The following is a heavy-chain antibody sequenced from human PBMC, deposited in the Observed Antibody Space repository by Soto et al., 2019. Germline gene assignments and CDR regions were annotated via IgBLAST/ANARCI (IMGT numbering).Heavy chain of an antibody. D-gene: IGHD3-9*01. CDR2: IRGSGGAT. Sequence: GGSLRPSCAASGFTLSSYDMGWVRQAPGKALEWISLIRGSGGATFYADSVEGRLTISRDISKNTLYLQMNSLRAKDSAVYYCTKDRGDNAGYPAFDIWGQGTMVTVSS. J-gene: IGHJ3*02. CDR1: GFTLSSYD. V-gene: IGHV3-23*01. CDR3: TKDRGDNAGYPAFDI.